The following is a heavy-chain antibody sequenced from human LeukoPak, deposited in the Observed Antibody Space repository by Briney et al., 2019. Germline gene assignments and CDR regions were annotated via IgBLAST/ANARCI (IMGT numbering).Heavy chain of an antibody. CDR3: ARGWVNPYYFDY. Sequence: GGSLRLSCAASGITFSNYEMNWVRQAPGKGLECVSVLYSGGSTWYADSVKGRFTISRDHSKNTLFLQMNSLRAEDTAVYYCARGWVNPYYFDYWGQGTLVTVSS. V-gene: IGHV3-53*01. CDR2: LYSGGST. CDR1: GITFSNYE. J-gene: IGHJ4*02. D-gene: IGHD4-23*01.